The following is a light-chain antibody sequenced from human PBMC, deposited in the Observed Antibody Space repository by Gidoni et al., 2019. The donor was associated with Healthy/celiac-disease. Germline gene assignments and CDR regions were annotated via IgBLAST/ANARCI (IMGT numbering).Light chain of an antibody. CDR1: NIGSKS. V-gene: IGLV3-21*04. CDR2: YDS. CDR3: QVWDSSSDRV. Sequence: SYVLTQPPSVSVAPGKTARITCGGNNIGSKSVHWYQQKPGQAPVLVIYYDSDRPSGIPERFSVSNSGNTATLTISRVEAGDEADYYCQVWDSSSDRVFGGGTKLTVL. J-gene: IGLJ3*02.